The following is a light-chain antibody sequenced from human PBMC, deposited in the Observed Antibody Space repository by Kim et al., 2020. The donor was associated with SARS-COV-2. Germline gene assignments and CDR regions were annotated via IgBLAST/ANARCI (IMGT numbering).Light chain of an antibody. Sequence: PGKAARLTGEGNNMGRKSVHWYQRKPGQAPVLVIYYVSDRPSGIPELFSGSNSGNTATLTISRVEAGDEADYYCQVWDSSSDHRVVFGGGTQLTVL. J-gene: IGLJ2*01. V-gene: IGLV3-21*04. CDR3: QVWDSSSDHRVV. CDR2: YVS. CDR1: NMGRKS.